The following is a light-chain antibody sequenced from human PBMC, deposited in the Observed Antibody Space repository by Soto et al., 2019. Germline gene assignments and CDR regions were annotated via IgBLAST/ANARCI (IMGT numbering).Light chain of an antibody. J-gene: IGKJ2*01. CDR1: QSISNS. V-gene: IGKV1-39*01. CDR2: VAS. Sequence: DIQMTQSLSSLSASVGDTVTITCRARQSISNSLSWYQQKPGKAPKFLIYVASTLQRGVPSRFSGSGSGTDVTLTISSLQPEDVATYYCQQTFSPPYTFGQGTKLEIK. CDR3: QQTFSPPYT.